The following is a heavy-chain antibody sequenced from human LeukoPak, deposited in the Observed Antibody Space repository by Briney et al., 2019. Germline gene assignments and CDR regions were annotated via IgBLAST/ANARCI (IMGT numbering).Heavy chain of an antibody. Sequence: SETLSLTCTVSGGSISSYYWSWIRQPPGKGLEWIGYIYYSGSTNYNPSLKSRVTISVDTSKNQFSLKLSSVTAADTAVYYCARDSRFRDLWSGYYSGGWFDPWGQGTLVTVSS. CDR1: GGSISSYY. D-gene: IGHD3-3*01. CDR3: ARDSRFRDLWSGYYSGGWFDP. J-gene: IGHJ5*02. V-gene: IGHV4-59*01. CDR2: IYYSGST.